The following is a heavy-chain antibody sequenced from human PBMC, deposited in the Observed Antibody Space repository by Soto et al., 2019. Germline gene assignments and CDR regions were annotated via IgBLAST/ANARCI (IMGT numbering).Heavy chain of an antibody. CDR3: AEGIHQDYYGMDV. D-gene: IGHD5-18*01. J-gene: IGHJ6*02. Sequence: KPSETLSLTCAVYGGSFSGYYWSWIRQPPGKGLEWIGEINHSGSTNYNPSLKSRVTISVDTSKNQFSLKLSSVTAADTAVYYCAEGIHQDYYGMDVWGQGTTVTVSS. V-gene: IGHV4-34*01. CDR1: GGSFSGYY. CDR2: INHSGST.